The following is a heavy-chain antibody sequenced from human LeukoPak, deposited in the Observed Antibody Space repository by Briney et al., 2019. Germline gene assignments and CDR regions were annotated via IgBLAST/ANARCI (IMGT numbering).Heavy chain of an antibody. V-gene: IGHV4-34*01. Sequence: SETLSLTCAVYGGSLSGYYWSWIRQPPGKGLEWIGEINHSGSTNYNPSLKGRVTISVDTSKNQFSLKLNSVTAADTALYYCVLLGYGFDFDYWGQGTLVTVSS. CDR1: GGSLSGYY. CDR3: VLLGYGFDFDY. J-gene: IGHJ4*02. D-gene: IGHD5-18*01. CDR2: INHSGST.